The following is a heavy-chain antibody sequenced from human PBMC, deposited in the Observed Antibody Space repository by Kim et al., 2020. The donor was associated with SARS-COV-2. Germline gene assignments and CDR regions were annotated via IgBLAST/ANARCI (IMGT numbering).Heavy chain of an antibody. CDR1: GYSFTSYW. D-gene: IGHD3-10*01. CDR2: IDPSDSYT. CDR3: ARHDRYYGSGSYYNTNLDY. Sequence: GESLKISCKGSGYSFTSYWISWVRQMPGKGLEWMGRIDPSDSYTNYSPSFQGHVTISADKSISTAYLQWSSLKASDTAMYYCARHDRYYGSGSYYNTNLDYWGQGTLVTVSS. V-gene: IGHV5-10-1*01. J-gene: IGHJ4*02.